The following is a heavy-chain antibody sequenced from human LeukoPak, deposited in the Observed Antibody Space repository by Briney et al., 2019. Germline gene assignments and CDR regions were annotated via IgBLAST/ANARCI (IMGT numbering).Heavy chain of an antibody. CDR3: ARVGYCSGGSCYRSAFDI. J-gene: IGHJ3*02. CDR1: GCSISNYY. Sequence: SETLSLTCTVSGCSISNYYWSWVRQPPGKGLEWIGYIYSSGSTNYNPSLKSRVTISVDTSKNQFSLKLSSVTTADTAMYYCARVGYCSGGSCYRSAFDIWGQGTMVTVSS. D-gene: IGHD2-15*01. V-gene: IGHV4-59*01. CDR2: IYSSGST.